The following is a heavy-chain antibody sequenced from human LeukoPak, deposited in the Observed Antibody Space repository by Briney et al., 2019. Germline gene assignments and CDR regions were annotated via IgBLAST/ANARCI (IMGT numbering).Heavy chain of an antibody. D-gene: IGHD3-22*01. Sequence: PGGSLRLSCAASGFTFSNFNMNWVRQAPGKGLEWVSSISSSSRYIHYADSVKGRFTISRDNARNSLYLQMNSLRAEDTALYYCARDSGPTYYYDSSGDPHVVFDFWGQGALVTVSS. CDR3: ARDSGPTYYYDSSGDPHVVFDF. CDR2: ISSSSRYI. CDR1: GFTFSNFN. V-gene: IGHV3-21*01. J-gene: IGHJ4*02.